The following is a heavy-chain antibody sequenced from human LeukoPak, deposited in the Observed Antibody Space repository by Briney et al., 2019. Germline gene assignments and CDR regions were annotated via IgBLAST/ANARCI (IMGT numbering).Heavy chain of an antibody. D-gene: IGHD6-19*01. J-gene: IGHJ4*02. CDR1: GFTFSSYG. CDR2: ISYDGSNK. Sequence: GGSLRLSCAASGFTFSSYGMHWVRQAPGKGLEWVAVISYDGSNKYYADSVKGRFTISRDNSKNTLYLQMNSLRAEDTAVYYCARAGTPPDEAVAGTGAFDYWGRGTLVTVSS. V-gene: IGHV3-30*03. CDR3: ARAGTPPDEAVAGTGAFDY.